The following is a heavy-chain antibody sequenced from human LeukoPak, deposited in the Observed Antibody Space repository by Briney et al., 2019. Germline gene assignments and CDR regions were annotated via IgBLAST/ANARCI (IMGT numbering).Heavy chain of an antibody. CDR1: GYTFTGYY. CDR3: ARDRGGSSTSCYIPVNWFDP. V-gene: IGHV1-2*02. CDR2: INPNSGGT. D-gene: IGHD2-2*02. J-gene: IGHJ5*02. Sequence: GASVKVSCKASGYTFTGYYMHWVRQAPGQGLEWMGWINPNSGGTNYAQKFQGRVTMTRDTSISTAYMELSRLRSDDTAVDYGARDRGGSSTSCYIPVNWFDPWGQGTLVTVSS.